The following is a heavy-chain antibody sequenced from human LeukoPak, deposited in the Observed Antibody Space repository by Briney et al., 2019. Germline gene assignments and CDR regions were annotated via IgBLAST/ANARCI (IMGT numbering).Heavy chain of an antibody. CDR1: GYTFTGYY. CDR2: INPNSGGP. Sequence: GASVKVSCKASGYTFTGYYMHWVRQAPGQGLEWMGWINPNSGGPNYAQKFQGRVTMTRDTSISTAYLELSRLRSDDTAVYYCARVWISGWSHDAFDIWGQGTMVTVSS. J-gene: IGHJ3*02. D-gene: IGHD6-19*01. CDR3: ARVWISGWSHDAFDI. V-gene: IGHV1-2*02.